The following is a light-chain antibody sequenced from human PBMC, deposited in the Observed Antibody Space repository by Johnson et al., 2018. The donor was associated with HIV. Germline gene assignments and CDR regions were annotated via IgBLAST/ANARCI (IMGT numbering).Light chain of an antibody. CDR3: GTWDSSLSAHYV. J-gene: IGLJ1*01. V-gene: IGLV1-51*02. CDR1: SSNIGNNY. CDR2: ENN. Sequence: QSVLTQPPSVSAAPGQKVTISCSGSSSNIGNNYVSWYQQFPGTAPKLLIYENNKRPSWIPDRFSGSKSGTSATLGITGLQTGDEADYYCGTWDSSLSAHYVFGTGTKITVL.